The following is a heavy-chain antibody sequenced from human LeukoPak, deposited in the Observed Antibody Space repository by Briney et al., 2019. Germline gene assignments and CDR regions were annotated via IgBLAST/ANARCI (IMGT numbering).Heavy chain of an antibody. V-gene: IGHV4-30-2*01. J-gene: IGHJ3*01. CDR2: IYHSGST. CDR3: ARVRRGLLGEYDAFDV. D-gene: IGHD3-10*01. CDR1: GGSISSGGDS. Sequence: SETLSLTCDVSGGSISSGGDSWSWIRQPPGKGLEWIGYIYHSGSTYYNPSLKSRVIISVDRSKNQFSLKLSSVTAADTAVYYCARVRRGLLGEYDAFDVWGQGTMVTVSS.